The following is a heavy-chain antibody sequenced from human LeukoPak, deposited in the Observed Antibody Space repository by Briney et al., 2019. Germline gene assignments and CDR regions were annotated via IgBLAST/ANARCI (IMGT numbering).Heavy chain of an antibody. Sequence: GGSLRLSCAASGFAFSTFAMTWVRQAPGKGLEWISYISNSHTTIYYADSVKGRFTISRDNAKDSLYLQMNSLRDEDTAVYYCAKDRRDLGYYFDYWGQGTLVTASS. V-gene: IGHV3-48*02. CDR2: ISNSHTTI. J-gene: IGHJ4*02. D-gene: IGHD6-25*01. CDR3: AKDRRDLGYYFDY. CDR1: GFAFSTFA.